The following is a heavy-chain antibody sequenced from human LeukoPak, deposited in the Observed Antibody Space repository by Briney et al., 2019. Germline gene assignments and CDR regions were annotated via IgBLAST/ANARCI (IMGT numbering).Heavy chain of an antibody. J-gene: IGHJ4*02. D-gene: IGHD3-10*01. CDR2: IYPGDSDT. CDR3: ARLHYYGSGSYGPLNGGFDY. V-gene: IGHV5-51*01. Sequence: GESLKISCKGSGYSFTSYWIGWVRQMPGKGLEWMGIIYPGDSDTRYSPSFQGQVTISADKSISTAYLQWSSLKASDTAMYYCARLHYYGSGSYGPLNGGFDYWGQGTLVTVSS. CDR1: GYSFTSYW.